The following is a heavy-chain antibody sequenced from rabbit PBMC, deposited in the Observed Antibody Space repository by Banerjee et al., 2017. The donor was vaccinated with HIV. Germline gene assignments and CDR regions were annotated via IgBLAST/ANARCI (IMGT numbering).Heavy chain of an antibody. Sequence: QEQLVESGGGLVTLGGSLKLTCKASGIDLSSSFWISWVRQTPGKGLEWIGCIYPTYGATDYASWVNGRFTISLDNAQNTVFLQMTSLTAADTATYFCARSYSTAWGEYNLWGPGTL. D-gene: IGHD4-1*01. V-gene: IGHV1S43*01. CDR3: ARSYSTAWGEYNL. CDR2: IYPTYGAT. CDR1: GIDLSSSFW. J-gene: IGHJ4*01.